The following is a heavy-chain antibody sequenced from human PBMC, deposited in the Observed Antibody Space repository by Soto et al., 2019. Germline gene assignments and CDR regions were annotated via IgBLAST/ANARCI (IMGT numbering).Heavy chain of an antibody. CDR2: INHSGST. Sequence: SETLSLTCAVYGGSFSGYYWSWIRQPPGKGLEWIGEINHSGSTNYNPSLKSRVTISVDTSKNQFSLKLSSVTAADTAVYYCATYPGDCSGGSCYLVAAFDIRGQETIFTVAS. D-gene: IGHD2-15*01. CDR3: ATYPGDCSGGSCYLVAAFDI. CDR1: GGSFSGYY. J-gene: IGHJ3*02. V-gene: IGHV4-34*01.